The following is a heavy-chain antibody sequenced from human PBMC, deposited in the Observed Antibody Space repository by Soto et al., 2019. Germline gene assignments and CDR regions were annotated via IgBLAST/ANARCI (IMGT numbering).Heavy chain of an antibody. J-gene: IGHJ4*02. V-gene: IGHV3-30*18. Sequence: GGSLRLSCAASGFTFSSYGMHWVRQAPGKGLEWVAVISYDGSNKYYADSVKGRFTISRDNSKNTLYLQMNSLRAEDTAVYYCAKDLGYSYGSCFDYWGQGTLVTVSS. CDR2: ISYDGSNK. CDR1: GFTFSSYG. CDR3: AKDLGYSYGSCFDY. D-gene: IGHD5-18*01.